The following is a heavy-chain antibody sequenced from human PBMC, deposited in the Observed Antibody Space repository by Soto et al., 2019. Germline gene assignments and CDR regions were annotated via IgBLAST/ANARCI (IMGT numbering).Heavy chain of an antibody. V-gene: IGHV1-8*01. CDR3: ARMATSGTLNWFDP. Sequence: QVQLVQSGAQVKKPGASVKVSCKASGYTFGNNDISWVRQATGQGLEWMGWMNPNSGNTGYAQKFQGRVSMTRNTSITTAYLELRSLRSDDTAIYYCARMATSGTLNWFDPWGQGTLVIVSS. CDR2: MNPNSGNT. J-gene: IGHJ5*02. CDR1: GYTFGNND.